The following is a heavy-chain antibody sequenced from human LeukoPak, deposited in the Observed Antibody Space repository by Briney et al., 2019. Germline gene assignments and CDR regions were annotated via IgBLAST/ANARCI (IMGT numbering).Heavy chain of an antibody. Sequence: ASVKVSCKASGYTFTSYDINWVRQATGQGLEWMEWMNPNSGNTGYAQKFQGRVTMTRNTSISTAYMELSSLRSEDTAVYYCASTTVTTASGASYGMDVWGQGTTVTVSS. V-gene: IGHV1-8*01. CDR3: ASTTVTTASGASYGMDV. CDR2: MNPNSGNT. J-gene: IGHJ6*02. CDR1: GYTFTSYD. D-gene: IGHD4-17*01.